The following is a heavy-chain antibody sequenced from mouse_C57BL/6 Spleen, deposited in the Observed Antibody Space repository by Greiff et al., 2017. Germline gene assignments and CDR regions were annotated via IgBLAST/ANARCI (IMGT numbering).Heavy chain of an antibody. V-gene: IGHV1-82*01. CDR2: IYPGDGDT. CDR1: GYAFSSSW. D-gene: IGHD1-1*01. Sequence: QVQLQQSGPELVKPGASVKISCKASGYAFSSSWMNWVKQRPGKGLEWIGRIYPGDGDTNYNGKFKGKATLTADESSSTAYMQLSSLTSEDSAVYFCARGDYYGSSYCYWGQGTTLTVSS. CDR3: ARGDYYGSSYCY. J-gene: IGHJ2*01.